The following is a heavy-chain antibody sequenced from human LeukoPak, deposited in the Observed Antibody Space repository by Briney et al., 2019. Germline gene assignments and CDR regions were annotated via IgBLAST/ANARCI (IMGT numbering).Heavy chain of an antibody. CDR1: GFTFSYYA. CDR3: AKPDGYDSYYFDY. V-gene: IGHV3-30*02. J-gene: IGHJ4*02. CDR2: IRSEGSNK. Sequence: GGSLRLSCAASGFTFSYYAMHWVRQAPGKGLEWVAFIRSEGSNKYYADSVKGRFTVSRDNSKNTLYLQMNSLRAEDTAVYYCAKPDGYDSYYFDYWGQGTLVTVSS. D-gene: IGHD5-12*01.